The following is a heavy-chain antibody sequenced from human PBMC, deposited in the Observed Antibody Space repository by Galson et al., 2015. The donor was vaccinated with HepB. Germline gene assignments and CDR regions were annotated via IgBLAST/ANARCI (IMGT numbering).Heavy chain of an antibody. D-gene: IGHD2-15*01. CDR2: INQDGSQT. Sequence: SLRLSCAVSGFTFSNRWMTWVRQAPGKGLEWVASINQDGSQTHYVDSVRGRFTISRDNAKNTLFLQMNSLFGDDSAVYYCASLLGNVSTLDYWGQGALVIVSS. V-gene: IGHV3-7*03. CDR1: GFTFSNRW. J-gene: IGHJ4*02. CDR3: ASLLGNVSTLDY.